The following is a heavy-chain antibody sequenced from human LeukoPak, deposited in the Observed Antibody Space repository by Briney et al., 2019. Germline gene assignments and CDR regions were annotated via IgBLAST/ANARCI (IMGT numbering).Heavy chain of an antibody. CDR2: TYYRSKWYN. J-gene: IGHJ4*02. Sequence: SQTLSLTCAISGDSVSSNSVTWNWIRQSPSRGLEWLGRTYYRSKWYNDYAVSVKSRITINPDTSKNQFSLQLNSVTPEDTAVYYCAREVSRHYYDSSGYPDYWGQGTLVTVSS. CDR3: AREVSRHYYDSSGYPDY. D-gene: IGHD3-22*01. CDR1: GDSVSSNSVT. V-gene: IGHV6-1*01.